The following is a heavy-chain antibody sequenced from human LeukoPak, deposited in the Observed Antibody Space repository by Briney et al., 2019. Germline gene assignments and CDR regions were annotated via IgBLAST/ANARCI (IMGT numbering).Heavy chain of an antibody. D-gene: IGHD2-15*01. J-gene: IGHJ5*02. CDR1: GYNFNDHH. Sequence: ASVKVSCKTSGYNFNDHHVHWVRQAPGQGLEWMGWINPNSGGTNYAQKFQGRVTMTRDTSISTAYMELSRLRSDDTAVYYCARSSWTWGQGTLVTVSS. CDR2: INPNSGGT. CDR3: ARSSWT. V-gene: IGHV1-2*02.